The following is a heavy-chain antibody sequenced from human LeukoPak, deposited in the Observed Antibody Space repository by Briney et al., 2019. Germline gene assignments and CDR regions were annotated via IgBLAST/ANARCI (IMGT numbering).Heavy chain of an antibody. V-gene: IGHV3-23*01. CDR2: ISGSGGST. Sequence: EPGGSLRLSCAASGFTFSSYAMSWVRQAPGKGLEWVSAISGSGGSTYYADSVKGRFTISRDNSKNTLYLQMNSLRAEGTAVYYCAKDAPLSRIAARLDAFDIWGQGTMVTVSS. J-gene: IGHJ3*02. D-gene: IGHD6-6*01. CDR3: AKDAPLSRIAARLDAFDI. CDR1: GFTFSSYA.